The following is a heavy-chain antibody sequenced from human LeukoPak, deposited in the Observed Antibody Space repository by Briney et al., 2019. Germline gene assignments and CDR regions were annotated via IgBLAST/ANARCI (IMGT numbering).Heavy chain of an antibody. V-gene: IGHV3-7*01. Sequence: GGSLRLSCAASGFTFSSYWMSWVRQAPGKGLEWVANIKQDGSEKYYVDSVKGRFTISRDNAKNSLYLQMNSLRAEDTAVYYCARDPDYYDSNPDYWGQGTQVTVSS. CDR2: IKQDGSEK. D-gene: IGHD3-22*01. CDR3: ARDPDYYDSNPDY. J-gene: IGHJ4*02. CDR1: GFTFSSYW.